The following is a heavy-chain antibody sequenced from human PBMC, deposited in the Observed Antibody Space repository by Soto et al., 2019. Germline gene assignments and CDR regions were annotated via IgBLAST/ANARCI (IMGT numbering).Heavy chain of an antibody. V-gene: IGHV1-18*01. D-gene: IGHD3-3*01. CDR1: GYTFTSYG. CDR2: ISAYNGNT. J-gene: IGHJ3*02. Sequence: ASVKVSCKASGYTFTSYGISWVRQAPGQGLEWMGWISAYNGNTNYAQKLQGRVTMTTDTSTSTAYTELRSLRSDDTAVYYCAGSSITIFGVVIMGAFDIWGQGTMVTVS. CDR3: AGSSITIFGVVIMGAFDI.